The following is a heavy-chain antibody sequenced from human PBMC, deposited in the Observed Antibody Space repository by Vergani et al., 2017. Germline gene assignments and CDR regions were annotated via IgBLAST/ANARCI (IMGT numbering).Heavy chain of an antibody. D-gene: IGHD3-3*01. V-gene: IGHV1-69*13. Sequence: QVQLVQSGAEVKKPGSSVKVSCKASGGTFSSYAISWVRQAPGQGLEWMGGIIPIFGTANYAQKFQGIVTITADESTSTAYMELSSLRSEDTAVYYCARHPSYYDFWSGPRPPYSYMDVWGKGTTVTVSS. CDR2: IIPIFGTA. J-gene: IGHJ6*03. CDR1: GGTFSSYA. CDR3: ARHPSYYDFWSGPRPPYSYMDV.